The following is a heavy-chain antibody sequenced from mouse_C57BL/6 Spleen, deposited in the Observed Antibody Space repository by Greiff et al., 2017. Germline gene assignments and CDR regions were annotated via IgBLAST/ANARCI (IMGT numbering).Heavy chain of an antibody. J-gene: IGHJ2*01. V-gene: IGHV5-16*01. CDR1: GFTFSDYY. D-gene: IGHD1-1*01. CDR2: INYDGSST. CDR3: ARDRESIYGFVYFDY. Sequence: EVKLVESEGGLVQPGSSMKLSCTASGFTFSDYYMAWVRQVPEKGLEWVANINYDGSSTYYLDPLKSRFIISRDNAKNILYLQMNRLQSEDTATYYCARDRESIYGFVYFDYWGQGTTLTVSS.